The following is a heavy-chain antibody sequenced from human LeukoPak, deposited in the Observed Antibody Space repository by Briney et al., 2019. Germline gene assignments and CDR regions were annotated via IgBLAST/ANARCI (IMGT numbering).Heavy chain of an antibody. CDR2: ICGSGGST. Sequence: PGGSLRLSCAASGFTFSSYAMSWVRQAPGKGLEWVSAICGSGGSTYYADSVKGRFTISRDNSKNTLYLQMNSLRAEDTAVYYCAKDLAFREYYFDYWGQGTLVTVSS. J-gene: IGHJ4*02. CDR3: AKDLAFREYYFDY. CDR1: GFTFSSYA. V-gene: IGHV3-23*01.